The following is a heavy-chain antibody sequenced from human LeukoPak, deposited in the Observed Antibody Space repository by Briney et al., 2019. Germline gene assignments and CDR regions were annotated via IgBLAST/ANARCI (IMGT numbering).Heavy chain of an antibody. CDR1: GFTFSSYG. Sequence: GGSLRLSCAASGFTFSSYGMTWVRQAPGKGLEWVSVIYSGGSTYYADSVKGRFTISRDNSKNTLYLQMNSLRAEDTAVYYCARGGGLDYWGQGTLVTVSS. CDR2: IYSGGST. V-gene: IGHV3-66*01. CDR3: ARGGGLDY. J-gene: IGHJ4*02. D-gene: IGHD2-15*01.